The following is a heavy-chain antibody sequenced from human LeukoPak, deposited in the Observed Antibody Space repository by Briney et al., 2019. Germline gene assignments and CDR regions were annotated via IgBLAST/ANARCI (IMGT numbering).Heavy chain of an antibody. CDR1: GFPFSSYA. V-gene: IGHV3-23*01. CDR3: ARESSGYSSSWYSYPDYYMDV. D-gene: IGHD6-13*01. J-gene: IGHJ6*03. Sequence: GGSLRLSYAASGFPFSSYAMSWVRQAPGKGLEWVSAISGSGGSTYYADSVKGRFTISRDNSKNSLYLQMNSLRAEDTAVYYCARESSGYSSSWYSYPDYYMDVWGKGTTVTVSS. CDR2: ISGSGGST.